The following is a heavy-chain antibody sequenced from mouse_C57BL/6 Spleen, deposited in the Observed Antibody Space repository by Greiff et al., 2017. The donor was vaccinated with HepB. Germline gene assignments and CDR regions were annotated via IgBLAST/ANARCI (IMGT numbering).Heavy chain of an antibody. V-gene: IGHV1-76*01. J-gene: IGHJ4*01. CDR1: GYTFTDYY. CDR3: ARRGNWAYAMDY. Sequence: VQLQQSGAELVRPGASVKLSCKASGYTFTDYYINWVKQRPGQGLEWIARIYPGSGNTYYNEKFKGKATLTAEKSSSTAYMQLSSLTSEDSAVYFCARRGNWAYAMDYWGQGTSVTVSS. CDR2: IYPGSGNT. D-gene: IGHD4-1*01.